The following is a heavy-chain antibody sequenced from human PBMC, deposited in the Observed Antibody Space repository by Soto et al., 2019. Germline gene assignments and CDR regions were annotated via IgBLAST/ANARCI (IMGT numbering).Heavy chain of an antibody. Sequence: SETLSLTCAVYGGSFSGYYWSWIRQPPGKGLEWIGYIYYSGSTNYNPSLKSRVTISVDTSKNQFSLKLSSVTAADTAVYYCARGLEKGEMATIYFDYWGQGTLVTVSS. CDR1: GGSFSGYY. D-gene: IGHD5-12*01. J-gene: IGHJ4*02. CDR3: ARGLEKGEMATIYFDY. V-gene: IGHV4-59*01. CDR2: IYYSGST.